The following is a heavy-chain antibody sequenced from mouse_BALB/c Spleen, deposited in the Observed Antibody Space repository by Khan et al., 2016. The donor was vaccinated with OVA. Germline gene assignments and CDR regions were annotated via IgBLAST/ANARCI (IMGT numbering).Heavy chain of an antibody. Sequence: EVQLKQSGTVLARPGASVKMSCKASGYSFTSYWIHWVKQRPGQGLEWIGAIYPGNSDTRYNQKFKGKAKLTAVTSASTAYLELSSLTNEDSAVYYCTRSYDSYYFDYWGQGTTLTVSS. J-gene: IGHJ2*01. CDR2: IYPGNSDT. V-gene: IGHV1-5*01. CDR1: GYSFTSYW. CDR3: TRSYDSYYFDY. D-gene: IGHD2-4*01.